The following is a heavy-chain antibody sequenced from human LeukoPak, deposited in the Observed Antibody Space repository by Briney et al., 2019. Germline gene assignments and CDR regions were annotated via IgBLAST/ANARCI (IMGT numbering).Heavy chain of an antibody. CDR2: IYYSGST. V-gene: IGHV4-31*03. CDR1: GGSISSCGYY. Sequence: PSQTLSLTCTVSGGSISSCGYYWSWIRQHPGKGLEWIGYIYYSGSTYYNPSLKSRVTISVDTSKNQFSLKLSSVTAADTAVYYCARSTITTVVTPRYYFDYWGQGTLVTVSS. D-gene: IGHD4-23*01. J-gene: IGHJ4*02. CDR3: ARSTITTVVTPRYYFDY.